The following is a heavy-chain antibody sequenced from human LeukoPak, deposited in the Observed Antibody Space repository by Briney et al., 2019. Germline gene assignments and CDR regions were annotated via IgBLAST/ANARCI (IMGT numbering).Heavy chain of an antibody. CDR2: ISYDGSNK. Sequence: PGGSLRLSCAASGFTFSSYGMHWVRQAPGKGLEGVAVISYDGSNKYYADSVKGRFTISRDNSKNTLYLQMNSLRAEDTAVYYCAKGRYSSGWALDYWGQGTLVTVSS. CDR3: AKGRYSSGWALDY. J-gene: IGHJ4*02. CDR1: GFTFSSYG. D-gene: IGHD6-19*01. V-gene: IGHV3-30*18.